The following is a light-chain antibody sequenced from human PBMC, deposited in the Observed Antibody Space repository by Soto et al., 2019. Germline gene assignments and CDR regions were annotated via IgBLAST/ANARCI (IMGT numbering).Light chain of an antibody. CDR1: SSDVGGYNY. Sequence: QSALTQPASVSGSPGQSITISCTGTSSDVGGYNYVSWYQQHPGKAPKLMIYEVSNRPSGVSNRFSGSKSGNTASLTFSGLQADDEADYYCSSYTSSSTLVFGGGTKVTVL. CDR3: SSYTSSSTLV. CDR2: EVS. J-gene: IGLJ3*02. V-gene: IGLV2-14*01.